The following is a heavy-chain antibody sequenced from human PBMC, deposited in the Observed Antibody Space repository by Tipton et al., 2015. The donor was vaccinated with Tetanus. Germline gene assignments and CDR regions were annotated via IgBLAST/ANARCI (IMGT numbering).Heavy chain of an antibody. CDR2: IYSSDSDA. CDR3: ARLPKHYSASGST. V-gene: IGHV5-51*01. CDR1: GHNSRTYW. D-gene: IGHD3-10*01. J-gene: IGHJ5*02. Sequence: QLVQSGAEVRKPGESLKISCKVSGHNSRTYWINWVRQMPGKGLEWMGIIYSSDSDATYSASFQGQVTISVDKSITTAYLQWSSLKESDSGIYFCARLPKHYSASGSTWGQGTLVTVSS.